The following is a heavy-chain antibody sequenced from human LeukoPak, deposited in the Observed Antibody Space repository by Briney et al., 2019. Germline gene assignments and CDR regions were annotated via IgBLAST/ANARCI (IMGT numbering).Heavy chain of an antibody. CDR3: ARRQGCSSTSCPPDH. Sequence: KPGESLKISCRGSGYSFTTYWIGWVRQMPGKGLEWMGIIYPGDSDTRYTPSFQGQVTMSADKSINTAYLQWSSLKASDTAIYYCARRQGCSSTSCPPDHWGQGTLVTVSP. V-gene: IGHV5-51*01. CDR2: IYPGDSDT. CDR1: GYSFTTYW. J-gene: IGHJ4*02. D-gene: IGHD2-2*01.